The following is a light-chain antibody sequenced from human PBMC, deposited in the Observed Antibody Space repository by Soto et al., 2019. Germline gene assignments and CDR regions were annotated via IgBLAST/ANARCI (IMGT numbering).Light chain of an antibody. CDR3: QSYDSSLSVV. CDR1: SSNIGAGYD. CDR2: VNI. J-gene: IGLJ2*01. Sequence: QSVLTQPPSVSGARGQRVTISCTGSSSNIGAGYDVHWYQQLPGTAPKLLIYVNINRPSGVPDRFSGSKSGTSASLAITGLQAEDEADYYCQSYDSSLSVVFGGGTQLTVL. V-gene: IGLV1-40*01.